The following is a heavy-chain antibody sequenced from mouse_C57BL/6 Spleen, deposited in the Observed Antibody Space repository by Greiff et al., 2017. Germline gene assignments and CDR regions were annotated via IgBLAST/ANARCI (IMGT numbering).Heavy chain of an antibody. V-gene: IGHV1-62-2*01. CDR3: ARHYQSKVRSYYAMDY. Sequence: VQLQQSGAELVKPGASVKLSCKASGYTFTEYTIHWVKQRSGQGLEWIGWVYPGSGSIKYNEKFKDKATLTADNSYSTVYMKLSRLTPGDSAVYFCARHYQSKVRSYYAMDYGGQGTSVTVSS. CDR2: VYPGSGSI. J-gene: IGHJ4*01. D-gene: IGHD2-13*01. CDR1: GYTFTEYT.